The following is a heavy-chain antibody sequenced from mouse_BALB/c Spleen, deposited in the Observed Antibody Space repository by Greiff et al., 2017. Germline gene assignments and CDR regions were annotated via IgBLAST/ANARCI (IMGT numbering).Heavy chain of an antibody. CDR3: ARFTTATGAMDY. CDR2: IYPGDGDT. J-gene: IGHJ4*01. CDR1: GYAFSSYW. D-gene: IGHD1-2*01. V-gene: IGHV1-80*01. Sequence: LVESGAELVRPGSSVKISCKASGYAFSSYWMNWVKQRPGQGLEWIGQIYPGDGDTNYNGKFKGKATLTADKSSSTAYMQLSSLTSEDSAVYFCARFTTATGAMDYWGQGTSVTVSS.